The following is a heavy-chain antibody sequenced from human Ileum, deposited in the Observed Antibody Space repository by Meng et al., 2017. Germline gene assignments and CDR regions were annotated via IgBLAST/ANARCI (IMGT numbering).Heavy chain of an antibody. J-gene: IGHJ4*02. CDR3: AKAPLSYCTGARCYPLDS. V-gene: IGHV3-23*01. CDR2: ITGSGADT. Sequence: GESLKISCAASGFTFENYAMSWVRPAPGKRLEWASVITGSGADTYYADSVKGRFTISRDNSKSTLYLQMNSLRAEDTAVYYCAKAPLSYCTGARCYPLDSWGQGTLVTVSS. D-gene: IGHD2-8*02. CDR1: GFTFENYA.